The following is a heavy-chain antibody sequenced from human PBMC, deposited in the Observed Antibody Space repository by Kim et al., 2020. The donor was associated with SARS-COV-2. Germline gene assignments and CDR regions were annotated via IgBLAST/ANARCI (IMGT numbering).Heavy chain of an antibody. J-gene: IGHJ4*02. Sequence: MGFGDSVEGRFTISRDNAKHSLFLFMDSLRPEDTGVYYCARGGNSGCLDYWGQGILVVVSS. CDR3: ARGGNSGCLDY. V-gene: IGHV3-9*01. D-gene: IGHD6-19*01. CDR2: M.